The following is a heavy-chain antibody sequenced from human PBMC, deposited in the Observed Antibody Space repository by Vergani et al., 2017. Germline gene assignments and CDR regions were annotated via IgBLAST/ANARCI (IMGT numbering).Heavy chain of an antibody. CDR3: AKDGRENSDYGYFDY. V-gene: IGHV3-30*02. CDR1: GFSFNTYG. J-gene: IGHJ4*02. D-gene: IGHD4-17*01. CDR2: IGYDGRIK. Sequence: QVQLVETGGGVVQPGRSLRLYCATSGFSFNTYGAHWVRQAPGKGLEWVAFIGYDGRIKYNVDPVKGRFTISRDTSKKTLSLQMRSLRADDTAVYYCAKDGRENSDYGYFDYWGQGTLVTVSS.